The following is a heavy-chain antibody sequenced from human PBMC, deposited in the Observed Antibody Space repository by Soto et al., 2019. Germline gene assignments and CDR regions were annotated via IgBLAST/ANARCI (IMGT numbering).Heavy chain of an antibody. CDR3: ARPLIAAAEAGAFDI. CDR1: GYTFTGYY. Sequence: ASVKVSCKASGYTFTGYYMHWVRQAPGQGLEWMGWINPNSGGTNYAQKLQGWVTMTRDTSISTAYMELSRLRSDDTAVYYCARPLIAAAEAGAFDIWGQGTMVTVSS. CDR2: INPNSGGT. J-gene: IGHJ3*02. D-gene: IGHD6-13*01. V-gene: IGHV1-2*04.